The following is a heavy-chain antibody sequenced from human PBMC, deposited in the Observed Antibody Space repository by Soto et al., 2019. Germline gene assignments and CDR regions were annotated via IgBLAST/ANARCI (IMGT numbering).Heavy chain of an antibody. Sequence: QVQLQESGPGLVKPSQTLSLTCTVSGGSISSGDYYWSWIRQPPGKGLEWIGYIYYSGSTYYNPSLKSRVTISVDTSKNQFSLKLSSVTAADTAVYYCARAPIFGVVIGWFDPWGQGTLVAVSS. CDR2: IYYSGST. CDR3: ARAPIFGVVIGWFDP. CDR1: GGSISSGDYY. J-gene: IGHJ5*02. V-gene: IGHV4-30-4*01. D-gene: IGHD3-3*01.